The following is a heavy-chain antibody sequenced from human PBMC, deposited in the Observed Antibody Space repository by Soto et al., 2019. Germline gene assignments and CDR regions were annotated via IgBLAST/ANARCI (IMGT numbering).Heavy chain of an antibody. CDR1: EFTFSDYA. CDR3: ARGSFSDNDFWSGPIWDY. Sequence: QVQLVESGGGVVQPGRSLRLSCVASEFTFSDYAMHWVRQAPGKGLEWVAVISYDGSNKYYADSVKGRFTISRDNSKNTLYLQMNSLRAEDTAVYYCARGSFSDNDFWSGPIWDYWGQGTLVTVSA. D-gene: IGHD3-3*01. J-gene: IGHJ4*02. V-gene: IGHV3-30-3*01. CDR2: ISYDGSNK.